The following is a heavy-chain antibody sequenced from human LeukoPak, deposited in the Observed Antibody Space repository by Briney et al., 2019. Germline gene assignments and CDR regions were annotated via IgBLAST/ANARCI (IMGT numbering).Heavy chain of an antibody. D-gene: IGHD6-13*01. CDR3: ARESSSWYSNWFDP. J-gene: IGHJ5*02. CDR2: ISYDGSNK. V-gene: IGHV3-30-3*01. CDR1: GFTFSSYA. Sequence: GGSLRLSCAASGFTFSSYAMHWVRQAPGKGLEWVAVISYDGSNKYYADSVEGRFTISRDNSKNTLYLQMNSLRAEDTAVYYCARESSSWYSNWFDPWGQGTLVTVSS.